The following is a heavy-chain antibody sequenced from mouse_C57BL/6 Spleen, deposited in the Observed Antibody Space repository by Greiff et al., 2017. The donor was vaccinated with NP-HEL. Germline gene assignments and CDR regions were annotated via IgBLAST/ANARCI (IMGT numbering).Heavy chain of an antibody. CDR2: IDPETGGT. Sequence: VQLVESGAELVRPGASVTLSCKASGYTFTDYEMHWVKQTPVHGLEWIGAIDPETGGTAYNQKFKGKAILTADKSSSTAYMELRSLTSEDSAVYYCTRDYGSSYPYWYFDVWGTGTTVTVSS. CDR1: GYTFTDYE. D-gene: IGHD1-1*01. J-gene: IGHJ1*03. V-gene: IGHV1-15*01. CDR3: TRDYGSSYPYWYFDV.